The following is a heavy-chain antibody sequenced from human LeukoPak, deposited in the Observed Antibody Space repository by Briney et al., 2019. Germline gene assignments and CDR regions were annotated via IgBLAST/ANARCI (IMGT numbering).Heavy chain of an antibody. CDR1: GGTFPSYA. D-gene: IGHD1-1*01. V-gene: IGHV1-69*13. J-gene: IGHJ4*02. CDR2: VIPLFETT. Sequence: SVKVSCKASGGTFPSYAISWVRQAPGQGLEWMGRVIPLFETTNFAQQFQGRVTFPSDDSTRTAYMVLSRLSCEARTRTYSTTDHNAGYFDYWGQGTLVTVSS. CDR3: TTDHNAGYFDY.